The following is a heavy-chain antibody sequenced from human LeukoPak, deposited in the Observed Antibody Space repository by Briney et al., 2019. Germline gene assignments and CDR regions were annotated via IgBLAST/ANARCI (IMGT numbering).Heavy chain of an antibody. CDR2: INWNGGST. V-gene: IGHV3-20*04. CDR1: GFTFSNAW. CDR3: ARAMRSGYDY. D-gene: IGHD5-12*01. Sequence: PGGSLRLSCAASGFTFSNAWMSWVRQAPGKGLEWVSGINWNGGSTGYADSLKGRFTISRDNAKNSLYLQMNSLRAEDTALYYCARAMRSGYDYWGQGTLVTVSS. J-gene: IGHJ4*02.